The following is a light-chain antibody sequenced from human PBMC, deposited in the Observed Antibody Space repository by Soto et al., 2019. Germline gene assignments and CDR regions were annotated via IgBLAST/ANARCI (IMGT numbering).Light chain of an antibody. CDR1: NSKIGSNP. V-gene: IGLV1-44*01. CDR2: FND. Sequence: QSVLTQPPSASGTPGQRVTISCSGSNSKIGSNPVNWYQQLPGTAPKLLIYFNDRRPSGVPDRFSGSRSGTSASLAISGLQSEDEADYYCAAWDDSLIGVVFGGGTKITVL. CDR3: AAWDDSLIGVV. J-gene: IGLJ2*01.